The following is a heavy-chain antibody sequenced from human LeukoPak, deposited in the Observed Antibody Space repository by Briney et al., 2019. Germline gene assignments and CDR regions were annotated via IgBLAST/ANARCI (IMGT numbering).Heavy chain of an antibody. CDR3: ARPSSHYVPRVEY. Sequence: GESLNISCKASGYIFTSYLIGWVRHMPGKGLEWMGIIYPDDSDTRYSPSFQGQVTISADNSTSTAYLQWSSLQATDTAMYYCARPSSHYVPRVEYWGQGTLVPVSS. CDR2: IYPDDSDT. V-gene: IGHV5-51*01. J-gene: IGHJ4*02. CDR1: GYIFTSYL. D-gene: IGHD2/OR15-2a*01.